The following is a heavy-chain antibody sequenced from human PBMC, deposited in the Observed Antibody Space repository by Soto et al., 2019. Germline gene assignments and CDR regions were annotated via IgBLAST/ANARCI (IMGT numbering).Heavy chain of an antibody. CDR3: TRHRNYDSSGYYYGNFDY. Sequence: LSLTCAASGFTFSGSAMHWVRQASGKGLEWVGRIRSKANSYATAYAASVKGRFTISRDDSKNTAYLQMNSLKTEDTAVYYCTRHRNYDSSGYYYGNFDYWGQGTLVTVSS. CDR2: IRSKANSYAT. D-gene: IGHD3-22*01. CDR1: GFTFSGSA. J-gene: IGHJ4*02. V-gene: IGHV3-73*01.